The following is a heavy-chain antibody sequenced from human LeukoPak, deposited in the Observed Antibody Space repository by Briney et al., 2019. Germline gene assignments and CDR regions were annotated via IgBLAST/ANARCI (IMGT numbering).Heavy chain of an antibody. CDR3: ARETYSSGHDY. D-gene: IGHD6-19*01. V-gene: IGHV1-18*01. CDR2: ISAYNGNT. J-gene: IGHJ4*02. CDR1: GYTFTSYA. Sequence: ASVKVSCKASGYTFTSYAMHWVRQAPGQRLEWMGWISAYNGNTNYAQKLQGRVTMTTDTSTSTAYMELRSLRSDDTAVYYCARETYSSGHDYWGQGTLVTVSS.